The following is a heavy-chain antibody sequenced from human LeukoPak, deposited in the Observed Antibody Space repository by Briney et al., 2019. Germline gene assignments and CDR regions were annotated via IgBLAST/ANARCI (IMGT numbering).Heavy chain of an antibody. CDR1: GFTFSSYA. CDR3: AKDQRSIAVAGYFDY. CDR2: IIYSGGTT. Sequence: PGGSLRLSCAASGFTFSSYAMTWVRQAPGEGLEWVSSIIYSGGTTYYADSVKGRFTVSRDNSNNMLYLQMNSLRAEDTAIYYCAKDQRSIAVAGYFDYWGQGTLVTVSS. D-gene: IGHD6-19*01. J-gene: IGHJ4*02. V-gene: IGHV3-23*01.